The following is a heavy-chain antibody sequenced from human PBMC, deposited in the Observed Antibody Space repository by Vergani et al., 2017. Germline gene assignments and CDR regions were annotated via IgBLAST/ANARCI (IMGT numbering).Heavy chain of an antibody. V-gene: IGHV3-53*04. J-gene: IGHJ3*02. CDR2: IYSGGST. D-gene: IGHD1-26*01. CDR3: ARVSYGSYKRGDDAFDI. Sequence: EVQLVESGGGLVKPGGSLRLSCAASGFTFSSYSMNWVRQAPGKGLEWVSVIYSGGSTYYADSVKGRYTISRHTSKDPLYLQMNSLRAEDTAVYSCARVSYGSYKRGDDAFDIWGQGTMVTVSS. CDR1: GFTFSSYS.